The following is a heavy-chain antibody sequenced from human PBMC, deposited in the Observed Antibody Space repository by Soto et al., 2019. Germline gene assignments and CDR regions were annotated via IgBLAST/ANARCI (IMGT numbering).Heavy chain of an antibody. D-gene: IGHD5-12*01. Sequence: GGSLRLSCAASGFTFSSYSMNWVRQAPGKGLEWVSYISSSSSTIYYADSVKGRFTISRDNAKNSLYLQMNSLRDEDTAVYYCARDKAEMATIYFDYWGQGTLVTVSS. V-gene: IGHV3-48*02. CDR1: GFTFSSYS. CDR2: ISSSSSTI. CDR3: ARDKAEMATIYFDY. J-gene: IGHJ4*02.